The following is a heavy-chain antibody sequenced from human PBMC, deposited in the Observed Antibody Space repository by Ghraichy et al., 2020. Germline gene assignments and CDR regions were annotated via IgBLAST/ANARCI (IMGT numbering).Heavy chain of an antibody. CDR2: IHHRGYS. J-gene: IGHJ3*01. Sequence: SETLSLTCSVSGDSITTYYWNWIRQAPGEGPEGIGYIHHRGYSKSNPSLKSRVTMSIDKSKSHFSLNLHSVTAADTAVYYCAKWQESLWAFERWGQGTMVTVSS. V-gene: IGHV4-59*12. CDR3: AKWQESLWAFER. D-gene: IGHD3-16*01. CDR1: GDSITTYY.